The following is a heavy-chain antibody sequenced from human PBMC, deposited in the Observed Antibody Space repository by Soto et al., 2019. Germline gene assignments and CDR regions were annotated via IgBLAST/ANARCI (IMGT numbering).Heavy chain of an antibody. Sequence: QVQLVQSGAEVKKPGASVKVSCKASGYTFTSFDINWVRQATGQGLEWMGWMNPNSGNTGYAQKFQGRVTMTRNTSVSTAYMELSSLRSEDTAVYHCARCLIYGAGSYLSDPWGQGTLVTVSS. V-gene: IGHV1-8*01. CDR2: MNPNSGNT. D-gene: IGHD3-10*01. CDR1: GYTFTSFD. CDR3: ARCLIYGAGSYLSDP. J-gene: IGHJ5*02.